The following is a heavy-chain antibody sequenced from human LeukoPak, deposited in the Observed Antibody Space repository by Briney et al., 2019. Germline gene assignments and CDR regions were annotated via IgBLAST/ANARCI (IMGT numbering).Heavy chain of an antibody. D-gene: IGHD5-12*01. CDR2: INHSGST. Sequence: SETLSLTCAVYGGSFSGYYWSWIRQPPGKGLEWIGEINHSGSTNYNPSLKSRVTISVDTSKNQFSLKLSSVTAADTAVYYCARTRRRGYCGYDWNYFDYWGQGTLVTVSS. CDR1: GGSFSGYY. J-gene: IGHJ4*02. CDR3: ARTRRRGYCGYDWNYFDY. V-gene: IGHV4-34*01.